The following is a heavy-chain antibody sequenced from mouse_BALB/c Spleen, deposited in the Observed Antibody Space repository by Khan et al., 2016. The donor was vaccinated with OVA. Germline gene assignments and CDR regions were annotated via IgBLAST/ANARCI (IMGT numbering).Heavy chain of an antibody. Sequence: EVQLQQSGPELVKPGGSMKISCKASGDSFTGYTMNWMKQSHGKNLEWIGLINPYNGGTSYNQKFKGKATLTVDKSSSTAYMELLSLTSEDSAVCYCARSASYGNYWEAWVAYWGQGTLVTVSA. CDR2: INPYNGGT. V-gene: IGHV1-18*01. D-gene: IGHD2-10*01. J-gene: IGHJ3*01. CDR3: ARSASYGNYWEAWVAY. CDR1: GDSFTGYT.